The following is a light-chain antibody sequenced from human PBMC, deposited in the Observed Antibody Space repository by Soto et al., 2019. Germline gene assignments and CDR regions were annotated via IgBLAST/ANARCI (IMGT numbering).Light chain of an antibody. CDR1: SGHSSYI. J-gene: IGLJ3*02. V-gene: IGLV4-60*02. Sequence: QLVLTQSPSASASLGSSVKLTCTLSSGHSSYIIAWHQQQPGKAPRYLMKLESGGSYNKGSGVPDRFSGSSSGADRYLTISNLQFEDEADYYCETWDTNTWVFGGGTKLTVL. CDR2: LESGGSY. CDR3: ETWDTNTWV.